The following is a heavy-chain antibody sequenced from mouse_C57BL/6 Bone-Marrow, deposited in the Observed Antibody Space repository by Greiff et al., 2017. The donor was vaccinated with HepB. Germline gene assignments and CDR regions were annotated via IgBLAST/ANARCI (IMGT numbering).Heavy chain of an antibody. Sequence: EVKLVESGGDLVKPGGSLKLSCAASGFTFSSYGMSWVRQTPDKRLEWVATISSGGSYTYYPDSVKGRFTISSDNAKNTLYLQMSSLKSEDTAMYYCARHGSSPHWYFDVWGTGTTVTVSS. J-gene: IGHJ1*03. D-gene: IGHD1-1*01. CDR3: ARHGSSPHWYFDV. CDR2: ISSGGSYT. V-gene: IGHV5-6*01. CDR1: GFTFSSYG.